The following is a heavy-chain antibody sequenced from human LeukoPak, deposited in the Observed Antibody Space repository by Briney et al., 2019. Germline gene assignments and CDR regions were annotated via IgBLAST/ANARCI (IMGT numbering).Heavy chain of an antibody. CDR2: ISYDGSNK. V-gene: IGHV3-30-3*01. CDR3: ASTMSSIFVPGGYFDY. J-gene: IGHJ4*02. CDR1: GFTFSSYA. Sequence: GRSLRLSCAASGFTFSSYAKHWVRQAPGKGLEWVAVISYDGSNKYYADSVKGRFTISRDNSKNTLYLQMNSLRAEDTAVYYCASTMSSIFVPGGYFDYWGQGTLVTVSS. D-gene: IGHD3-3*01.